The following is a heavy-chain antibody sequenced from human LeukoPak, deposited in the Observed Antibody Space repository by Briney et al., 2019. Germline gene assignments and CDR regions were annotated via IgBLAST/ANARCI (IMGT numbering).Heavy chain of an antibody. V-gene: IGHV1-69*05. CDR2: IIPIFGTA. J-gene: IGHJ6*03. Sequence: GASVKVSCKASGGTFSSYPISWVRQAPGQGLEWMGGIIPIFGTANYAQKFQGRVTMTRDTSTSTVYMELSSLRSEDTAVYYCARDMYSDPNYYYYYMDVWGKGTTVTISS. D-gene: IGHD3-3*01. CDR3: ARDMYSDPNYYYYYMDV. CDR1: GGTFSSYP.